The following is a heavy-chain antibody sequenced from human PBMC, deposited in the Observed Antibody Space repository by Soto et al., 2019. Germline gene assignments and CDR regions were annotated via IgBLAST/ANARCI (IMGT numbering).Heavy chain of an antibody. D-gene: IGHD5-18*01. V-gene: IGHV3-53*01. Sequence: GGSLRLSCAASGFAVSTDYLIWVRQAPGMGLECVSVIYDDGATYYTDSVRGRFTISRDNSKNTLYLQMNSLRAEDTAVYFCARGALYSYGSYFDCWGQGTLVTVSS. CDR3: ARGALYSYGSYFDC. CDR1: GFAVSTDY. CDR2: IYDDGAT. J-gene: IGHJ4*02.